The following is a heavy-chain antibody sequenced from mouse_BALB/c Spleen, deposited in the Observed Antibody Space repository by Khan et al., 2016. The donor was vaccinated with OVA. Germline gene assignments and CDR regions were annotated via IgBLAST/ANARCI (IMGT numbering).Heavy chain of an antibody. Sequence: VQLQQSGPELVKPGASVKVSCKAPGYTFTSYVMHWVKQKPGQGLEWIGYINPYNDGTKYNEKFKGKATLTSDKSSTTAYMELSSLTSEDSAVYYEARYGSCPYYTMDYWGQGTSVTFSS. CDR3: ARYGSCPYYTMDY. D-gene: IGHD1-1*01. CDR2: INPYNDGT. CDR1: GYTFTSYV. V-gene: IGHV1S136*01. J-gene: IGHJ4*01.